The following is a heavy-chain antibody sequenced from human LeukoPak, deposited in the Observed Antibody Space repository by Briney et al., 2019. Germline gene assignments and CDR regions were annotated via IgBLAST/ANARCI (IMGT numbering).Heavy chain of an antibody. CDR2: INPNSGGT. V-gene: IGHV1-2*02. Sequence: ASVKVSCKASGYTFTGYYMHWVRQAPGQGLEWMGWINPNSGGTNYAQKFQGRVTMTRDTSISTAYMELSRLRSDDTAVYYCARDTLPGNNWFDPWGQGTLVTVSS. J-gene: IGHJ5*02. CDR1: GYTFTGYY. CDR3: ARDTLPGNNWFDP.